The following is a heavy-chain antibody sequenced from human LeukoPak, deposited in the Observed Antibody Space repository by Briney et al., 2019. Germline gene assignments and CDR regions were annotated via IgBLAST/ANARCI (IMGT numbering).Heavy chain of an antibody. V-gene: IGHV3-66*01. D-gene: IGHD2/OR15-2a*01. CDR2: IYSGGST. J-gene: IGHJ6*02. Sequence: PGGSLRLSCAASGFTVSSNYMSWVRQAPGKGLEWVSVIYSGGSTYYADSVKGRFTISRDNSKNTLYLQMSSLRPEDTAVYYCVKYPSDGLDVWGQGATVTVSS. CDR1: GFTVSSNY. CDR3: VKYPSDGLDV.